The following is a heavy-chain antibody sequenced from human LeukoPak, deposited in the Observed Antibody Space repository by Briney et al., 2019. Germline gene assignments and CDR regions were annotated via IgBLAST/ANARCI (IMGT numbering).Heavy chain of an antibody. J-gene: IGHJ4*02. CDR3: ARGRRSGYYKGSYFDY. CDR2: LNHYGTT. D-gene: IGHD3-3*01. V-gene: IGHV4-34*01. CDR1: GGSFSGYS. Sequence: TSETLSLTCAVYGGSFSGYSWTWIGQPPGKGLEWRGELNHYGTTNYNPSLNRRVTRSVDTSKKQFSMKMRCATAAQPALYFCARGRRSGYYKGSYFDYWGQGALVTVSS.